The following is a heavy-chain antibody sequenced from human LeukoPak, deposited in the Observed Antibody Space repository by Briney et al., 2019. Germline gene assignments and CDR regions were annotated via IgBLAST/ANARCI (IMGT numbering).Heavy chain of an antibody. Sequence: ASVKVSCKTSGYTFGNYAITWVRQAPGQGLEWMGWISGDNGDTKYAQKVQGRVTVTTDTSTTTTYMELRSLRSDDSAVYYCARDADGSGTLLDYWGQGSLVTVSS. CDR1: GYTFGNYA. CDR2: ISGDNGDT. J-gene: IGHJ4*02. D-gene: IGHD3-10*01. CDR3: ARDADGSGTLLDY. V-gene: IGHV1-18*01.